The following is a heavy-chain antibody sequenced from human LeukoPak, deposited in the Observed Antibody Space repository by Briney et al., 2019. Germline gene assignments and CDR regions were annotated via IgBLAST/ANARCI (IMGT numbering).Heavy chain of an antibody. CDR2: ISSSSSYI. Sequence: PGGSLRLSCAASGFTFSSYSMNWVRQAPGKGLEWVSSISSSSSYIYYADSVKGRFTISRDNAKNSLYLQMNSLRAEDTAVYYCARAADSSGWYYFDYWGQGTLVTVSS. J-gene: IGHJ4*02. CDR3: ARAADSSGWYYFDY. V-gene: IGHV3-21*01. D-gene: IGHD6-19*01. CDR1: GFTFSSYS.